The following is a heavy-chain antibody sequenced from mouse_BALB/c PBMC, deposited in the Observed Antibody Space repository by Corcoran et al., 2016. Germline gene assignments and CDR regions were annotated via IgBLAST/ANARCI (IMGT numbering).Heavy chain of an antibody. CDR2: INTYTGEP. D-gene: IGHD1-1*01. J-gene: IGHJ4*01. V-gene: IGHV9-3-1*01. CDR1: GYTFTNYG. CDR3: AITTEVADYYVMDY. Sequence: QIQLVQSGPELKKPGETVKVSCKASGYTFTNYGMNWVKQAPGQGLKWMGWINTYTGEPTYADDFKGRFAFSLETSASTAYLQINNLKNEDTATYFCAITTEVADYYVMDYWGQGTSVTVSS.